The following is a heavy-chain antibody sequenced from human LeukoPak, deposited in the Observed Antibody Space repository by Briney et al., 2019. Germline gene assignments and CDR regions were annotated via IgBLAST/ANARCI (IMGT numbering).Heavy chain of an antibody. D-gene: IGHD6-13*01. CDR2: IYYSGST. V-gene: IGHV4-59*01. CDR3: ARVGPYEQQLVLDY. Sequence: SETLSLTCTVSGGSISSYYWSWIRQPPGKGLEWIGYIYYSGSTNYNPSLKSRVTISVDTSKNQFSLKLSSVTAADTAVYYCARVGPYEQQLVLDYWGQGTLVTVSS. J-gene: IGHJ4*02. CDR1: GGSISSYY.